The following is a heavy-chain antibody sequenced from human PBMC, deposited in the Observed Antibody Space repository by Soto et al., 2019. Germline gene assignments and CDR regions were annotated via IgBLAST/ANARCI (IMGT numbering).Heavy chain of an antibody. CDR3: ARDRELLRYFDWLSIAPLDY. J-gene: IGHJ4*02. CDR1: GFTFSSYW. D-gene: IGHD3-9*01. V-gene: IGHV3-74*01. CDR2: INSDGSST. Sequence: GGSLRLSCAASGFTFSSYWMHWVRQAPGKGLVWVSRINSDGSSTSYADSVKGRFTISRDNAKNTLYLQMNSLRAEDTAVYYCARDRELLRYFDWLSIAPLDYWGQGTLVTVSS.